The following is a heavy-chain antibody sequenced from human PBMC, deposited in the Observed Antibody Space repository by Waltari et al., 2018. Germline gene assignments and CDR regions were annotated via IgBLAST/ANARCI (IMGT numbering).Heavy chain of an antibody. D-gene: IGHD1-26*01. J-gene: IGHJ6*02. CDR3: ARDSFGHGRQSSYHFGMDV. CDR1: EFTFRAYA. Sequence: EVQLVESGGDLVKPGGSLRLSCVGSEFTFRAYAMNWFRRGPGKGLEWLSSVSSGASHTDYADSVKGRFTISRDDAKNSVYLEMKRLRVDDTAVYYCARDSFGHGRQSSYHFGMDVWGQGTTVTVSS. CDR2: VSSGASHT. V-gene: IGHV3-21*02.